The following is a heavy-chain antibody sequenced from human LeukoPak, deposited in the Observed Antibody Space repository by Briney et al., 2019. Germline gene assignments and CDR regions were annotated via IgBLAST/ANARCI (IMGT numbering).Heavy chain of an antibody. J-gene: IGHJ6*02. D-gene: IGHD3-22*01. CDR2: IYHSGST. CDR3: ARDREEFYYDSSGYYSYYYYGMDV. V-gene: IGHV4-30-2*01. CDR1: GGSISSGGYS. Sequence: SETLSLTCAVSGGSISSGGYSWSWIRQPPGKGLEWIGYIYHSGSTYYNPSLKSRGTISVDRSKNQFSLKLSSVTAADTAVYYCARDREEFYYDSSGYYSYYYYGMDVWGQGTTVTVSS.